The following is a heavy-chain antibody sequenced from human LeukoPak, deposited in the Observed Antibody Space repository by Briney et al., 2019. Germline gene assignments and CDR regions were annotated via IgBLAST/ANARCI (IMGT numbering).Heavy chain of an antibody. Sequence: SETLSLTCAVYGGSFSDYYWSWIRQPPGKGLEWIGEINHSGSTNYNPSLKSRVTISVDTSKNQFSLKLSSVTAADTAVYYCARAVGYSYPNWFDPWGQGTLVTVSS. J-gene: IGHJ5*02. V-gene: IGHV4-34*01. CDR2: INHSGST. CDR1: GGSFSDYY. D-gene: IGHD5-18*01. CDR3: ARAVGYSYPNWFDP.